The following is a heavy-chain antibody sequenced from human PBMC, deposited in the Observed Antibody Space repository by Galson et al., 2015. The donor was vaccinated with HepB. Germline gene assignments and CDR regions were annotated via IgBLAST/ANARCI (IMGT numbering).Heavy chain of an antibody. J-gene: IGHJ4*02. CDR3: AREGGYSYYFDY. D-gene: IGHD5-18*01. CDR2: ISSSSSYI. V-gene: IGHV3-21*01. Sequence: SLRLSCAASGFTFSSYSMNWVRQAPGKGLEWVSSISSSSSYIYYADSVKGRFTISRDNTKNSLYLQMNSLRAEDTAVYYCAREGGYSYYFDYWGQGTLVTVSS. CDR1: GFTFSSYS.